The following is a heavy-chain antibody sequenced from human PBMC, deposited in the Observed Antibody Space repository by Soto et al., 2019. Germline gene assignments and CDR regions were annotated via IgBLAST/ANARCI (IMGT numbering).Heavy chain of an antibody. D-gene: IGHD1-1*01. CDR1: GFTFSTYS. V-gene: IGHV3-48*02. CDR2: ITTSSSTI. CDR3: ATTDDHRCNWSAKPVDV. Sequence: PXXSLRLSCTASGFTFSTYSMNWVRQAPGKGLEWVSFITTSSSTIYYADSVKGRFTISRDNAKNSLYLQMNSLRDEDTALYYCATTDDHRCNWSAKPVDVWGQGTTVTVSS. J-gene: IGHJ6*02.